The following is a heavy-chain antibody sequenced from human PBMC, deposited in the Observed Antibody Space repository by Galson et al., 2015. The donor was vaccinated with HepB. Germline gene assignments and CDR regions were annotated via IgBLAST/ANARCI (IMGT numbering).Heavy chain of an antibody. D-gene: IGHD6-25*01. CDR3: AKDPGAAGAPGDAFDI. CDR1: GFTFSSYA. CDR2: ISGSGGST. V-gene: IGHV3-23*01. Sequence: SLRLSCAASGFTFSSYAMSWVRQAPGKGLEWVSAISGSGGSTYYADSVKGRFTISRDNSKNTLYLQMNSLRAEDTAVYYCAKDPGAAGAPGDAFDIWGQGTMVTVSS. J-gene: IGHJ3*02.